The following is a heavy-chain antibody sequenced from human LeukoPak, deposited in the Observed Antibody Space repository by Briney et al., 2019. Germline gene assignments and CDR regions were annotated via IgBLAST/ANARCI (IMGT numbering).Heavy chain of an antibody. Sequence: GRSLRLSCAASGFTFSSYGMHWVRQAPGKGLEWVAVIWYDGSNQYYADSVKGRFTISRDNSKNTLYLQMNSLRAEDTAVYYCAKDRPDRYYYDSSGYYGLDYWGQGTLVTVSS. CDR1: GFTFSSYG. CDR3: AKDRPDRYYYDSSGYYGLDY. V-gene: IGHV3-33*06. J-gene: IGHJ4*02. CDR2: IWYDGSNQ. D-gene: IGHD3-22*01.